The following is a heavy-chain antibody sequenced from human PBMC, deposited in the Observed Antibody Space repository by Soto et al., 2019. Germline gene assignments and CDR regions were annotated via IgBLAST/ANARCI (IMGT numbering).Heavy chain of an antibody. J-gene: IGHJ3*02. D-gene: IGHD2-2*01. CDR3: ARDNSKKYCSSTSCSGSGSSWGI. V-gene: IGHV4-4*02. CDR1: GGSISSSNW. CDR2: IYHSGST. Sequence: SETLSLTCAVSGGSISSSNWWSWVRQPPGKGLEWIGEIYHSGSTNYNPSLKSRVTISVDKSKNQFSLKLSSVTAADTAVYYCARDNSKKYCSSTSCSGSGSSWGIWGQGTMVTVSS.